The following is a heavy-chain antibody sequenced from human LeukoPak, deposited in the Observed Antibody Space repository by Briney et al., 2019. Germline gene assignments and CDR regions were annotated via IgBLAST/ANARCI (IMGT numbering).Heavy chain of an antibody. CDR1: GFTFSSYA. Sequence: GGSLRLSCAASGFTFSSYAMSWVRQAPGKGLEWVAVISYDGSNKYYADSVKGRFTISRDNFKNTLYLQMNSLRAEDTAVYYCARGGSSWYVFRSDYWGQGTLVTVSS. V-gene: IGHV3-30*04. CDR3: ARGGSSWYVFRSDY. D-gene: IGHD6-13*01. CDR2: ISYDGSNK. J-gene: IGHJ4*02.